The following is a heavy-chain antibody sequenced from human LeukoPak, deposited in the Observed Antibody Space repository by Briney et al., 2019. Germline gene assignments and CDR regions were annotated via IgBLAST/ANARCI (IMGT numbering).Heavy chain of an antibody. D-gene: IGHD2-2*01. V-gene: IGHV3-49*04. CDR1: GFTFGDYV. CDR3: TRVDVGYCSSTSCYRSYYYDMDV. J-gene: IGHJ6*03. CDR2: IRSKAYGGTT. Sequence: GGSLRLSCTASGFTFGDYVMSWVRQAPGKGLEWVGFIRSKAYGGTTEYAASVKGRFTISRDDPKSIAYLQMNSLKTEDTAVYYCTRVDVGYCSSTSCYRSYYYDMDVWGKGTTVTVSS.